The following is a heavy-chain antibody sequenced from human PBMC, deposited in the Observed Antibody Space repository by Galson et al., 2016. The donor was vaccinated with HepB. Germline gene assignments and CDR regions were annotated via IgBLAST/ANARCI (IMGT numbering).Heavy chain of an antibody. J-gene: IGHJ4*02. D-gene: IGHD3-10*01. CDR2: INPSDPNA. CDR3: ARIWFGELHHFDY. V-gene: IGHV5-10-1*01. CDR1: GYSFTTYW. Sequence: QSGAEVKEPGESLRISCKGSGYSFTTYWITWVRQMPGKGLEWMGTINPSDPNANSSPSFQGHVIISVDKSTNTAYLQWSSLKASDTAIYYCARIWFGELHHFDYWGQGTLVTVSS.